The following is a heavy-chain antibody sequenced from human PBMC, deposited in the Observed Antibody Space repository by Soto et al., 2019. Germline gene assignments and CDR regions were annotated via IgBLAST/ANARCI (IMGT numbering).Heavy chain of an antibody. Sequence: VQLQESGPRLVKPSETLSLTCTVSNGSIIHYYWSWIRQPPGKGPEWIGYIYYSGATNYNPSLKSRVSMSVDMARNQLSLKLNSVTAADTAVYYCASRLTLATNKGDGFDIWGRGTLVTVSS. J-gene: IGHJ3*02. CDR2: IYYSGAT. CDR3: ASRLTLATNKGDGFDI. D-gene: IGHD3-9*01. CDR1: NGSIIHYY. V-gene: IGHV4-59*01.